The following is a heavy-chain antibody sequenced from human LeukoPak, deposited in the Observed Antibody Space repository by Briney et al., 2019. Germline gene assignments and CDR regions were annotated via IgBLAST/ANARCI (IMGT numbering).Heavy chain of an antibody. Sequence: PSETLSLTCTVSGDSIRSGDHFWAWIRQSPGKGLEWIGYIYYTGSTYDNPSLNGRVTISVDTSKNQFSLKLTSVTAADTAVYYCVRRVGSNTAMWFAPWGLGTLVTVSS. J-gene: IGHJ5*02. CDR1: GDSIRSGDHF. D-gene: IGHD4-23*01. V-gene: IGHV4-30-4*02. CDR2: IYYTGST. CDR3: VRRVGSNTAMWFAP.